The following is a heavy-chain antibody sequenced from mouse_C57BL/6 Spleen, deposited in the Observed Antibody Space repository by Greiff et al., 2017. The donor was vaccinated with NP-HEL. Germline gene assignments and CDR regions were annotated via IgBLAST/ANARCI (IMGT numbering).Heavy chain of an antibody. CDR3: ASLYYSNYFDY. J-gene: IGHJ2*01. D-gene: IGHD2-5*01. CDR1: GFTFSSYT. CDR2: ISGGGGNT. V-gene: IGHV5-9*01. Sequence: EVKLMESGGGLVKPGGSLKLSCAASGFTFSSYTMSWVRQTPEKRLEWVATISGGGGNTYYPDSVKGRFTISRDNAKNTLYLQMSSLRSEDTALYYCASLYYSNYFDYWGQGTTLTVSS.